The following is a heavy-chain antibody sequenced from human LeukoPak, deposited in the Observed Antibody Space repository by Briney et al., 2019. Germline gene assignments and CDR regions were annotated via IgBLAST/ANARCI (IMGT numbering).Heavy chain of an antibody. Sequence: GGSLRLSCAVSGFSVTNNYMSWVRQAPGKGLEWVSVFYVGGATYYAASVKGRFTISRDNSENTLYLQMKSLRAEDTAVYYCARGDGYNFFDYWGQGILSPSPQ. D-gene: IGHD5-24*01. V-gene: IGHV3-53*01. CDR1: GFSVTNNY. CDR2: FYVGGAT. CDR3: ARGDGYNFFDY. J-gene: IGHJ4*02.